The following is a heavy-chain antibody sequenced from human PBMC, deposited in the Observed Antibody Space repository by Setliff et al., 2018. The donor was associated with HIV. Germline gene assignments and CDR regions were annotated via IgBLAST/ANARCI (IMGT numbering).Heavy chain of an antibody. CDR1: GYSISSSNW. D-gene: IGHD3-22*01. Sequence: PSQTLSLTCAVSGYSISSSNWWAWFRQPPGKGLEWIGYIYHNGNTNYNPSLRSRVTMSIDTSKNQFFLKLSSVTALDTATYYCARMGNSYDSSGSYGYFDYWGQGTLVTVSS. V-gene: IGHV4-28*06. CDR2: IYHNGNT. CDR3: ARMGNSYDSSGSYGYFDY. J-gene: IGHJ4*02.